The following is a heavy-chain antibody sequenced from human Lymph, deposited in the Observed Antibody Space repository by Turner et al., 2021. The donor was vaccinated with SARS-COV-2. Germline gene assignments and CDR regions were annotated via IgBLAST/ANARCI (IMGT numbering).Heavy chain of an antibody. J-gene: IGHJ6*02. CDR3: ANLYPTVSWEFPYGMDV. CDR1: GFTFHNYA. D-gene: IGHD3-16*01. CDR2: ISGSGGST. Sequence: EVQLLESGGGLVQPGGSLRLSCAAYGFTFHNYAMSWVRQAPGKGLEWVSTISGSGGSTYYADSVKGRFIISRDNSKNTLYLQMNSLRAEDTAVYYCANLYPTVSWEFPYGMDVWGQGTTVTVSS. V-gene: IGHV3-23*01.